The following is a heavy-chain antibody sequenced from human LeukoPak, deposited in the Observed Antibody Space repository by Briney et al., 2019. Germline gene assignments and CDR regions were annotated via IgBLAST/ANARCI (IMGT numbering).Heavy chain of an antibody. D-gene: IGHD3-10*01. Sequence: ASVKVSCKASGYIFSTYGITWVRQAPGQGLEWMGWISAYDGNTRYAQKVQGRVTMTTDTSTTTAYMELRSLRSDDTAVYYCAKAPNYSGSGSPLFEYWGQGTLVTVSS. CDR3: AKAPNYSGSGSPLFEY. CDR1: GYIFSTYG. CDR2: ISAYDGNT. V-gene: IGHV1-18*01. J-gene: IGHJ4*02.